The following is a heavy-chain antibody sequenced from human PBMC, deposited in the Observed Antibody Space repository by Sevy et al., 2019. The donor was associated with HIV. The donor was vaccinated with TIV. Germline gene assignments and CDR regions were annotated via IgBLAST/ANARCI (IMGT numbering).Heavy chain of an antibody. CDR3: TRVPGDGYNSPSFDY. D-gene: IGHD5-12*01. V-gene: IGHV3-74*01. CDR1: GFTFSSYW. CDR2: IKNDGSST. Sequence: GGSLRLSCAASGFTFSSYWRHWVRQAPGKGLVWVARIKNDGSSTRYADFVKGRFTISRDNAKNTLYLQMNSLRAGDMGAYYCTRVPGDGYNSPSFDYWGRGTLVTVSS. J-gene: IGHJ4*02.